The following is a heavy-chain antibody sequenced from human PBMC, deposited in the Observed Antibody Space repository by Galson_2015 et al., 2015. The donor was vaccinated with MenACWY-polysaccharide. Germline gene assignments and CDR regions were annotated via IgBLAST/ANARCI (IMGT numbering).Heavy chain of an antibody. Sequence: SLRLSCAASGLTFSDYGMHWVRQAPGKGLKWVAVIWHDGSKKFYVDSVKGRFTISRDNSMSTLSLQMNSLRAEDTAVYYCARDISSWYFDLWGRGTLVTVSS. J-gene: IGHJ2*01. V-gene: IGHV3-33*01. CDR3: ARDISSWYFDL. CDR1: GLTFSDYG. CDR2: IWHDGSKK.